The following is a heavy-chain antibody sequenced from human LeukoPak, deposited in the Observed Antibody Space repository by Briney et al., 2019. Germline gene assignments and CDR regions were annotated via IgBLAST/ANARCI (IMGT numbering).Heavy chain of an antibody. D-gene: IGHD5-12*01. Sequence: GGSLRLSCAASGFTVSSNYMSWVRQAPGKGLEWVSLIYSGGSTYYADSVKGRFTISRDNSKNTLYLQMSSLRVEDTAVYYCARHPLSGYDYFDYWGQGTLVTVSS. CDR1: GFTVSSNY. CDR3: ARHPLSGYDYFDY. J-gene: IGHJ4*02. CDR2: IYSGGST. V-gene: IGHV3-66*04.